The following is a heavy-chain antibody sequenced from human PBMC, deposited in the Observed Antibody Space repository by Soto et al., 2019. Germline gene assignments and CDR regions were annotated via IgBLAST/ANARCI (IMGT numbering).Heavy chain of an antibody. D-gene: IGHD6-13*01. J-gene: IGHJ4*02. CDR3: ARSRVVAAADSYYFDY. Sequence: PSETLSLTCTVSGGSISSGGYYWSWIRQHPGKGLEWIGYIYYSGSTYYNPSLKSRVTISVDTSKNQFSLKLSSVTAADTAVYYCARSRVVAAADSYYFDYWGQGTLVTVSS. V-gene: IGHV4-31*03. CDR1: GGSISSGGYY. CDR2: IYYSGST.